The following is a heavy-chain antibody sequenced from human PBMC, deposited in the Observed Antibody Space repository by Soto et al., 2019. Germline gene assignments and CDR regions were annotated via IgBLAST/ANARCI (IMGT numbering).Heavy chain of an antibody. CDR1: YA. V-gene: IGHV3-23*01. Sequence: YAMNWVRQAPGKGLQWVSGLVGSGADKNYADSVRGRFTVSRDNSRNTLYLQMNSLRDEDTAVYYCAKDLIAGNGVWEAFDMWGRGTKVTVSS. CDR3: AKDLIAGNGVWEAFDM. J-gene: IGHJ3*02. D-gene: IGHD2-8*01. CDR2: LVGSGADK.